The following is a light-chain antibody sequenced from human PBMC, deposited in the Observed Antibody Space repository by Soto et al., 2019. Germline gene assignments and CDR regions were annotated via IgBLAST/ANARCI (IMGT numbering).Light chain of an antibody. CDR1: QSISRH. CDR3: QQTYNMPRT. V-gene: IGKV1-39*01. Sequence: DIQMTQSPSSLSASLGDRVTITCRASQSISRHLNWYQQKPGKSPRLLIYAASSLQSGVPSRFSGSGSGTDFILTIPSLQPEDAATYYCQQTYNMPRTFGPGTKVD. CDR2: AAS. J-gene: IGKJ3*01.